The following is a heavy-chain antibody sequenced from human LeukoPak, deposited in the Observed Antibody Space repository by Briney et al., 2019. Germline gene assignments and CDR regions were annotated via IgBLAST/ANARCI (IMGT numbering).Heavy chain of an antibody. CDR3: ATAARRIDY. Sequence: GGSLRLSCAASGFTFSSYAMSWVRQAPGKGLEWVANINEDGSEKYYVDSVKGRFTISRDNAKNSLYLQMNSLRAEDTAVYYCATAARRIDYWGQGILVTVSS. V-gene: IGHV3-7*05. CDR2: INEDGSEK. CDR1: GFTFSSYA. D-gene: IGHD6-25*01. J-gene: IGHJ4*02.